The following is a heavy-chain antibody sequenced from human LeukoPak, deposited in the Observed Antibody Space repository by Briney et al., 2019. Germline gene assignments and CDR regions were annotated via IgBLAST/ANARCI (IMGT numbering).Heavy chain of an antibody. CDR2: SNPNSGET. V-gene: IGHV1-2*02. J-gene: IGHJ3*02. CDR1: AYIFTDYY. D-gene: IGHD6-19*01. Sequence: ASVKVSCKASAYIFTDYYMDWVRQAPGQGPEWMGWSNPNSGETNYAQKFQSRVTMTRDTSISTAYLERSWLRSDDTALYYCARPDSQWLEGDAFDIWGQGTMGTVSS. CDR3: ARPDSQWLEGDAFDI.